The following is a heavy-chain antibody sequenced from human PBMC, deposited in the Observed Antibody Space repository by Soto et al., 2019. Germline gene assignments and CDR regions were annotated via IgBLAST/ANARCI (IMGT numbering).Heavy chain of an antibody. CDR1: GLTFTGYW. CDR3: VAGGGWESEY. CDR2: INPDGSRS. D-gene: IGHD6-19*01. J-gene: IGHJ4*02. Sequence: LRLSCLVSGLTFTGYWMSWVRQAPGKGLEWVATINPDGSRSFYVDSVKGRFTISRDNAKNSWYLQLNSLRADDTAAFYCVAGGGWESEYWGQGALVTVSS. V-gene: IGHV3-7*03.